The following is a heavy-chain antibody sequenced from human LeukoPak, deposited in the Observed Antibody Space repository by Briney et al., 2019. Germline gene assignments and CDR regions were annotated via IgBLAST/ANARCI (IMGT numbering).Heavy chain of an antibody. Sequence: ASEKVSCKASGYTFTSYAMHWVRQAPGQRLEWMGWINAGNGNTKYSQKFQGRVTITRDTSASTAYMELSSLRSEDTAVYYCASPGPYCSGGSCWGAGYWGQGTLVTVSS. CDR3: ASPGPYCSGGSCWGAGY. J-gene: IGHJ4*02. CDR2: INAGNGNT. D-gene: IGHD2-15*01. V-gene: IGHV1-3*01. CDR1: GYTFTSYA.